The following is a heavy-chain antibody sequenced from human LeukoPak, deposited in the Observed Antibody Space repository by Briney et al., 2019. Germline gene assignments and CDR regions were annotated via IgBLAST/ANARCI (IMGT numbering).Heavy chain of an antibody. D-gene: IGHD3-10*01. Sequence: GSSVKVSCKASGGTFSSYAISWVRQAPGQGLEWMGGIIPIFGTANYAQKFQGRVTITADESTSTAYMELSSLRSEDTAVYYCARDGPDGGYGESYYFDYWGQGTLVTVSS. V-gene: IGHV1-69*01. CDR2: IIPIFGTA. CDR1: GGTFSSYA. J-gene: IGHJ4*02. CDR3: ARDGPDGGYGESYYFDY.